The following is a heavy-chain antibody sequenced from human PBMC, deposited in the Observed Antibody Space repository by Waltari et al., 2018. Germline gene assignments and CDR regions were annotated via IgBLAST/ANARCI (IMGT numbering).Heavy chain of an antibody. Sequence: EVQLVQSGAEVKKPGATVKISCKVSGYTFTDYYMHWGQQPPGKGLEWRGLVDPEAGDTSYAEQLQGRVTITAETSTDTASMELRRLRSEDTALYYCATAAGKPSRIAPSSDYYYYMDVWGKGTTVTVSS. CDR2: VDPEAGDT. J-gene: IGHJ6*03. V-gene: IGHV1-69-2*01. CDR1: GYTFTDYY. D-gene: IGHD6-13*01. CDR3: ATAAGKPSRIAPSSDYYYYMDV.